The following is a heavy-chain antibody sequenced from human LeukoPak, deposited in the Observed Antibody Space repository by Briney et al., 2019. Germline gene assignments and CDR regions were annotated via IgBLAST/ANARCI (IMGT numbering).Heavy chain of an antibody. CDR1: GGSISSHY. J-gene: IGHJ4*02. D-gene: IGHD6-13*01. CDR2: IYSDGSV. Sequence: SESLSLTCSVSGGSISSHYWSWLRQPAGKGLEWIGHIYSDGSVNYNPSVKSRVTMSVDTSKNQFSLKLYFVTAADTAVFYCARGPAASGYFDYWDQGTLVTVSS. V-gene: IGHV4-4*07. CDR3: ARGPAASGYFDY.